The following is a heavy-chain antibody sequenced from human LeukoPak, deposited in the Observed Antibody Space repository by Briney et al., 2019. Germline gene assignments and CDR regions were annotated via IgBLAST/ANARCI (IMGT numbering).Heavy chain of an antibody. Sequence: PSQTLSLTCAVSGDSVSSGGYYWTWIPQHPGKGLEWIGYISNSGTTSYSPSLKSRVSISVDTSNNQFSLRLSSVTAADTAVYYCARDVVVTSSPNAFDIWGQGTMVTVSS. CDR2: ISNSGTT. V-gene: IGHV4-31*11. CDR3: ARDVVVTSSPNAFDI. D-gene: IGHD2-21*02. J-gene: IGHJ3*02. CDR1: GDSVSSGGYY.